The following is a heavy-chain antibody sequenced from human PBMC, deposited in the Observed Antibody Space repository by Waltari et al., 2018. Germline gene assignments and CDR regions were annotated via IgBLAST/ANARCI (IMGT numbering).Heavy chain of an antibody. D-gene: IGHD5-12*01. V-gene: IGHV3-48*01. J-gene: IGHJ3*02. CDR2: ISSSTTT. Sequence: EVQLVESGGGLVQPGESLRLSCAASVFTFSTYTMNGVRQAPGKGLEWVSYISSSTTTYYADYVKGRFTISRDNAKNSLYLQMNSLRAEDTALYYCARGRDGYIQDVFDIWGQGTMVSVSS. CDR3: ARGRDGYIQDVFDI. CDR1: VFTFSTYT.